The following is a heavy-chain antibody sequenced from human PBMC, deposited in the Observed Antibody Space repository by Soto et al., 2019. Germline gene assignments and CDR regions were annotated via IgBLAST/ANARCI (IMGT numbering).Heavy chain of an antibody. Sequence: SETLSRTCTVSGGSISSYYWSWIRQPAGKGLEWIGRIYPSGTTNYNPSLKSRVTMSADTSKNHFSLKLSSVTAADTAVYYCARDTFWSASFTLDYWGQGAPGHR. CDR1: GGSISSYY. D-gene: IGHD3-3*01. J-gene: IGHJ4*02. V-gene: IGHV4-4*07. CDR2: IYPSGTT. CDR3: ARDTFWSASFTLDY.